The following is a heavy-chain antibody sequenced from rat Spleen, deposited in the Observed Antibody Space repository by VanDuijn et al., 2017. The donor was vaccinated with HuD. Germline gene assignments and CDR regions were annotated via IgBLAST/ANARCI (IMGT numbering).Heavy chain of an antibody. J-gene: IGHJ3*01. CDR2: ITYDGSST. CDR1: GFTFSDYY. CDR3: TRDGVRGFAY. V-gene: IGHV5-29*01. D-gene: IGHD4-3*01. Sequence: EVQLVESDGGLVQPGRSLKLSCAASGFTFSDYYMAWVRQAPTKGLEWVATITYDGSSTYYRDSVKGRFTISRDNAKSTLYLQMDSLRPEDTATYYCTRDGVRGFAYWGQGTVVTVSS.